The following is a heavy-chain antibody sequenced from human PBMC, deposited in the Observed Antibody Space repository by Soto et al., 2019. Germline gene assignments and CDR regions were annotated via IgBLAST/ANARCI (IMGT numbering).Heavy chain of an antibody. J-gene: IGHJ6*02. V-gene: IGHV1-69*13. D-gene: IGHD2-15*01. CDR1: GGTFSSYA. CDR3: ARGIVVVVAATGGNYYYGMDV. Sequence: SVKVSCKASGGTFSSYAISWVRQAPGQGLEWMGGIIPIFGTANYAQKFQGRVTITADESTSTAYMELSSLRSEDTAVYYCARGIVVVVAATGGNYYYGMDVWGQGTTGTVSS. CDR2: IIPIFGTA.